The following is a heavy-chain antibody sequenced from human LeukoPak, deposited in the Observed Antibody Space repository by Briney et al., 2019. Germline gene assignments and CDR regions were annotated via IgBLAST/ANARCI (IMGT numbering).Heavy chain of an antibody. V-gene: IGHV1-18*01. CDR2: ISAYNGDR. CDR1: GYTFTSYA. D-gene: IGHD1-14*01. CDR3: ARIRYNNGPFDY. Sequence: ASVKVSCKASGYTFTSYAISWVRQAPGQGLEWMAWISAYNGDRNYAGKFQGRVTMTTDTSTNTAYMELRSLRSDDTAVYYCARIRYNNGPFDYWGQGTLVTVSS. J-gene: IGHJ4*02.